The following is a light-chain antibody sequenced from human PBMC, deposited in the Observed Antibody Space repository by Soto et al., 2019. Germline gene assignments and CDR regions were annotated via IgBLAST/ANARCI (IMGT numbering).Light chain of an antibody. V-gene: IGLV1-40*01. Sequence: QSALTQPPSVSGAPGQRVTISCTGSGSNIGAGYDVHWYQQLPGTAPKLLIYGNSNRPSGVPDRFSGSQSGTSASLAITGLQGDDEADYYCQSYDTSLSGYVFGTGTKSPS. CDR3: QSYDTSLSGYV. J-gene: IGLJ1*01. CDR1: GSNIGAGYD. CDR2: GNS.